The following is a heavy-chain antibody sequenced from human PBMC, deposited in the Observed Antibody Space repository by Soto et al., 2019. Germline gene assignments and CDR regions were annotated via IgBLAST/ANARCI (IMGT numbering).Heavy chain of an antibody. CDR1: GFTFISYA. V-gene: IGHV3-23*01. Sequence: EVQWLESGGGLVQPGGSLRLSCAASGFTFISYAISWVRQAPGKGLEWVAVISDSGCHTHYADSVQGRFTISRDNSKNTLYLHMDSLRVEDTAVYYCAGGLGYCSGGTCYRYFDPWGRGTLVTVSS. CDR2: ISDSGCHT. CDR3: AGGLGYCSGGTCYRYFDP. J-gene: IGHJ2*01. D-gene: IGHD2-15*01.